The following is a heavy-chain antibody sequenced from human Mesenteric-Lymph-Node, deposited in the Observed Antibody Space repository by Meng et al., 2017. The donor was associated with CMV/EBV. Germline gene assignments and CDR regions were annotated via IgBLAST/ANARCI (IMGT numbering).Heavy chain of an antibody. CDR2: IYYSGST. CDR1: GGSITSSSYY. CDR3: ARDLGVVVAPNGDEYFQH. J-gene: IGHJ1*01. V-gene: IGHV4-39*07. D-gene: IGHD3-3*01. Sequence: SETLSLTCTVSGGSITSSSYYWGWIRQPPGKGLEWIGNIYYSGSTYYNPSLKSRVVISVDTSRNQFSLKLSSVTAADTAVYYCARDLGVVVAPNGDEYFQHWGQGTLVTVSS.